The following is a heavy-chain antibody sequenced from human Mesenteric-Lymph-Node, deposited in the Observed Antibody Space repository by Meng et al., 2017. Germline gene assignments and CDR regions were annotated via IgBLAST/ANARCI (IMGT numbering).Heavy chain of an antibody. CDR2: INPNSGGT. Sequence: ASVKVSCKASGYTFTDFDFHWVRQAPGQGLEWMGRINPNSGGTNYAQKFQGRVTMTRDTSINTVYMELSRLTSDDTAVYYCATVNAQWGLFWGQGTLVTVSS. CDR3: ATVNAQWGLF. CDR1: GYTFTDFD. J-gene: IGHJ4*02. D-gene: IGHD1-26*01. V-gene: IGHV1-2*06.